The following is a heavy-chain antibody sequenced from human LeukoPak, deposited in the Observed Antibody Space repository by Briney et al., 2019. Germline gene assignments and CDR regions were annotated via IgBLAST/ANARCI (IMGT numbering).Heavy chain of an antibody. CDR3: ARVSSFSSGWYRFDY. V-gene: IGHV1-69*06. D-gene: IGHD6-19*01. Sequence: PVKVSCKASGGTFSSYAISWVRQAPGQGLEWMGGIIPIFGTANYAQKFQGRVTITADKSTSTAYMELSSLRSEDTAVYYCARVSSFSSGWYRFDYWGEGTLVTVSS. CDR2: IIPIFGTA. CDR1: GGTFSSYA. J-gene: IGHJ4*02.